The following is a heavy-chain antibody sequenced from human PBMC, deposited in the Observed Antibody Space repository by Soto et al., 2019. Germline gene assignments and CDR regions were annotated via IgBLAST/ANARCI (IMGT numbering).Heavy chain of an antibody. J-gene: IGHJ3*01. CDR3: ARRHYDILTGYSTDAFDF. CDR1: GGSISNHY. V-gene: IGHV4-59*11. Sequence: SETLSLTCTVSGGSISNHYWNWIRQPPGKGLEWIGYVYYSGRTNYNPSLKSRVTISVDTSKNQVSLKLTSVTAADTAVYYCARRHYDILTGYSTDAFDFWGQGTLVTVSS. CDR2: VYYSGRT. D-gene: IGHD3-9*01.